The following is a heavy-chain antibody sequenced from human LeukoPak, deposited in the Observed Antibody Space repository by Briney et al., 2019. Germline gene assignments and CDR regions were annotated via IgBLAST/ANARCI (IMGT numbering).Heavy chain of an antibody. V-gene: IGHV4-34*01. CDR3: ATNSSGWVFDY. J-gene: IGHJ4*02. CDR1: GGSFSGYY. D-gene: IGHD6-19*01. Sequence: SETLSLTCAVYGGSFSGYYWSWIRQPPGKGLEWIGSIYYSGSTHYTPSLKSRVTISVDTSKNQFSLKLSSVTAADTAVYYCATNSSGWVFDYWGQGTQVTVSS. CDR2: IYYSGST.